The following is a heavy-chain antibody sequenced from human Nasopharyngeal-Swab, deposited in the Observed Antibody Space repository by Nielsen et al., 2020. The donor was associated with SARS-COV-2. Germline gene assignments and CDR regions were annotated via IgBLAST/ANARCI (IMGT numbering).Heavy chain of an antibody. CDR2: IYYSGST. V-gene: IGHV4-39*01. J-gene: IGHJ4*02. Sequence: WIRQPPGKGLEWIGSIYYSGSTYYNPSLKSRDTISVDTSKNCFSLKLISVTAADTAVYYCARHVSSSWYAAVAGIRAFDYWGQGTLVTVSS. CDR3: ARHVSSSWYAAVAGIRAFDY. D-gene: IGHD6-13*01.